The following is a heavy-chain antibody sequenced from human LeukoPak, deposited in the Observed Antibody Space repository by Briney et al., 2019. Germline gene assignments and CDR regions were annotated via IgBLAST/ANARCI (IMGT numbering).Heavy chain of an antibody. Sequence: GGSLSLFCPASGFTFSSYAMSWARQARGKGLEWLTDISGSGGNTNYAGSVKGRFAISRDNSKNTLYLQMNSLRAEDTAVYYCAKSGELLSGPTYYYYGMDVWGQGTTVTVSS. D-gene: IGHD3-10*01. V-gene: IGHV3-23*01. CDR3: AKSGELLSGPTYYYYGMDV. J-gene: IGHJ6*02. CDR1: GFTFSSYA. CDR2: ISGSGGNT.